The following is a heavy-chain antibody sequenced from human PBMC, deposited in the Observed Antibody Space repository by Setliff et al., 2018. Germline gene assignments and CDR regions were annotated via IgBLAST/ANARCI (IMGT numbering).Heavy chain of an antibody. Sequence: ASVKVSCKASAYIFSSYGLSWVRQAPGQGLEWMGWISTYNGITNYAQRFQGRVTMTTDTSTSTAYMDLRSLRSDDTAVYYCARSIALFGVDVVSCYFDHWGQGTLVTVSS. CDR3: ARSIALFGVDVVSCYFDH. CDR1: AYIFSSYG. D-gene: IGHD3-3*01. V-gene: IGHV1-18*01. J-gene: IGHJ4*02. CDR2: ISTYNGIT.